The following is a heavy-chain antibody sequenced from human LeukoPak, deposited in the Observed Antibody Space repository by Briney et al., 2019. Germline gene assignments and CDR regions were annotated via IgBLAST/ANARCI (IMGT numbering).Heavy chain of an antibody. CDR3: ARHTRPNWGHDAFDI. Sequence: SETLFLTCAVYGGSFSGYYWSWIRQPPGKGLEWIGEINHSGGTNYNPSLKSRVTISVDTSKNQFSLKLSSVTAADTAVYYCARHTRPNWGHDAFDIWGQGTMVTVSS. CDR2: INHSGGT. V-gene: IGHV4-34*01. D-gene: IGHD7-27*01. CDR1: GGSFSGYY. J-gene: IGHJ3*02.